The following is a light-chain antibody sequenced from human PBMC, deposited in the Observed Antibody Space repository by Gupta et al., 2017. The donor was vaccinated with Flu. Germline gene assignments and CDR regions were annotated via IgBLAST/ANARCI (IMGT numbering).Light chain of an antibody. CDR2: DNQ. Sequence: GDSVSNSYEWCYQQTAGHATVLVNYDNQSPPSGTADRSGGSSSGTTAALTTTAGQKGDEADYYCSHRDSPNNHQAVFGGGTKLTVL. CDR1: SVSNSY. V-gene: IGLV3-19*01. CDR3: SHRDSPNNHQAV. J-gene: IGLJ2*01.